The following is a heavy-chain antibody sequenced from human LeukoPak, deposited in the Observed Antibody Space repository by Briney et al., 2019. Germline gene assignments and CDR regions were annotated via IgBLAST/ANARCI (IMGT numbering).Heavy chain of an antibody. V-gene: IGHV3-33*06. CDR3: AKRGVVVRVILVGFHKEANYFDS. CDR2: IWFDGSNI. CDR1: GFTFSNYG. J-gene: IGHJ4*02. Sequence: GGSLRLSCVASGFTFSNYGMHWVRQAPGKGLEWVAIIWFDGSNIYYADSVKGRFTISRGNPKNALYLQMHSLRAEDTAVYFCAKRGVVVRVILVGFHKEANYFDSWGQGALVTVSS. D-gene: IGHD3-10*01.